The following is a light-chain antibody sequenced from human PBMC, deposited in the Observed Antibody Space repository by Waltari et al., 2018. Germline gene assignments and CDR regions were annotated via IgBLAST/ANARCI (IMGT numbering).Light chain of an antibody. J-gene: IGKJ4*01. CDR3: QQYDSIVLT. CDR1: QAVSTTS. CDR2: GAS. Sequence: EIVLTQSPGTLSLSPAERATLSCRASQAVSTTSLNWYQQKPGQAPRLLIYGASSRATGIPDRFSGSGSGTDFTLTISRLEPEDFAVYYCQQYDSIVLTFGGGTRVEI. V-gene: IGKV3-20*01.